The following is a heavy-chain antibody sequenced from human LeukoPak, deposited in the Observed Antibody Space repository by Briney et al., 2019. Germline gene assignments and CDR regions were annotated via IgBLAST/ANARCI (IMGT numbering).Heavy chain of an antibody. CDR3: AIEISRLVIHAFDL. V-gene: IGHV3-30*02. D-gene: IGHD3-9*01. J-gene: IGHJ3*01. Sequence: GGSLRLSCVSSGFTFSRYGIHWVRQDPGKGLEWVSFIQTDGSAKYYSDSVKGRFTIPRDNPKNTVYLQMNSLSTEDTAVYYCAIEISRLVIHAFDLWGQGTMVTVSS. CDR1: GFTFSRYG. CDR2: IQTDGSAK.